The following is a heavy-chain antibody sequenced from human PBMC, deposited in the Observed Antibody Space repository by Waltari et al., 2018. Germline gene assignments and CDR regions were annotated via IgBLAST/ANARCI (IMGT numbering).Heavy chain of an antibody. Sequence: QVQLVQSGAEVKKPGASVKVSCKASGYTFTGYYMHWVRQAPGQGCEWVGWMKRNMGGTNYAQKFQGRVTMTRDTSISTAYMELSRLRSDDTAVYYCATKTGTTKRGISWFDPWGQGTLVTVSS. J-gene: IGHJ5*02. CDR3: ATKTGTTKRGISWFDP. CDR2: MKRNMGGT. D-gene: IGHD1-7*01. V-gene: IGHV1-2*02. CDR1: GYTFTGYY.